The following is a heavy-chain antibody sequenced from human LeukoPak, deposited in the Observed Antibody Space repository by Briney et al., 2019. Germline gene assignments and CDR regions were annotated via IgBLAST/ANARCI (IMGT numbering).Heavy chain of an antibody. V-gene: IGHV4-30-4*01. CDR1: GGSISSGDYY. CDR3: ARPYYYDSRIDP. J-gene: IGHJ5*02. D-gene: IGHD3-22*01. Sequence: SETLSLSCSVSGGSISSGDYYWSWIRQPPGKGLEWIGYMYYSGSTYYNPSLKSRATISVDTSKNQFSLKLSSVTAADTAVYYCARPYYYDSRIDPWGQGTLVTVSS. CDR2: MYYSGST.